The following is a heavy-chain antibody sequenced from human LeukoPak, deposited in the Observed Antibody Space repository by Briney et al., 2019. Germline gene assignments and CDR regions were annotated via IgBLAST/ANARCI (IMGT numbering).Heavy chain of an antibody. CDR3: AKKRDAFDI. V-gene: IGHV3-23*01. J-gene: IGHJ3*02. CDR1: GFTFSSYA. CDR2: LTDSGGTT. Sequence: GGSLRLSCVASGFTFSSYAMGWVRQAPGKRPEWVSSLTDSGGTTYYVDSVKGRFTISRDNSKNTLYLRMNSLRAEDTAMYYCAKKRDAFDIWGQGTVVAVSS. D-gene: IGHD5-24*01.